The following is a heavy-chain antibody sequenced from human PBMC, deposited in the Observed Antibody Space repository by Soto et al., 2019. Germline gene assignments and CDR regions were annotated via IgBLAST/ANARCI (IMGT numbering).Heavy chain of an antibody. CDR1: GFAFSSYG. Sequence: GGSLRLSCAASGFAFSSYGMHWVRQAPGKGLERVAVISHDGNNKYYADSVRSRFTISRDNSKNTLFLQMRSLGDEDTAVFYCAKGVELGVLYYGMNVWGQGTTVTVSS. V-gene: IGHV3-30*18. J-gene: IGHJ6*02. D-gene: IGHD7-27*01. CDR2: ISHDGNNK. CDR3: AKGVELGVLYYGMNV.